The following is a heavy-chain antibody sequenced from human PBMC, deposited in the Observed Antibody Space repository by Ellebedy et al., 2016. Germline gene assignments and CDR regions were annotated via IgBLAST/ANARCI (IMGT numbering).Heavy chain of an antibody. D-gene: IGHD6-13*01. CDR1: GGSISSSSYY. Sequence: SETLSLXXTVSGGSISSSSYYWGWIRQPPGKGLEWIGSIYYSGSTYYNPSLKSRVTISVDTSKNQFSLKLSSVTAADTAVYYCARGKQQLTTDAFDIWGQGTLVTVSS. J-gene: IGHJ4*02. CDR3: ARGKQQLTTDAFDI. V-gene: IGHV4-39*07. CDR2: IYYSGST.